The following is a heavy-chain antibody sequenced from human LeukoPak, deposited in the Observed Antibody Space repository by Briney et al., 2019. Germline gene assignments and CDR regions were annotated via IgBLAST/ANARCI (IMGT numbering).Heavy chain of an antibody. D-gene: IGHD3-3*01. J-gene: IGHJ6*02. Sequence: GRSLRLSCAASGFTFSSYAMHWVRQAPGKGLEWVAVISYDGSNKYYADSVKGRFTISRDNSKNTLYLQMNSLRAEDTAVYYCARDLGIDFWSDSYYYGMDVWGQGTTVTVSS. CDR1: GFTFSSYA. CDR3: ARDLGIDFWSDSYYYGMDV. V-gene: IGHV3-30*04. CDR2: ISYDGSNK.